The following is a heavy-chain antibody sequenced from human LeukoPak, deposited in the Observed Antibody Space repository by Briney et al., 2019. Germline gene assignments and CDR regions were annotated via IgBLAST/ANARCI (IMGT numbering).Heavy chain of an antibody. CDR1: GFTFSSYA. Sequence: GGSLRLSCAASGFTFSSYAMSWVRQAPGKGLEWVSSISNSGGSTYYADSVKGRFTISRDNSKNTLYLQMNSLRAEDTAVYYCAKRVVISLDAFDIWGQGTMVTVSS. CDR2: ISNSGGST. V-gene: IGHV3-23*01. J-gene: IGHJ3*02. CDR3: AKRVVISLDAFDI. D-gene: IGHD4-23*01.